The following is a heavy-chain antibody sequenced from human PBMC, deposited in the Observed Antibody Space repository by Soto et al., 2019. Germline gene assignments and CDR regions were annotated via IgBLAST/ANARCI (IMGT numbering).Heavy chain of an antibody. V-gene: IGHV3-53*01. CDR1: GFIVSSNY. Sequence: GGSLRLSCAVSGFIVSSNYMGWVRQAPGKGLECVSVVYSDGSTDYADSVRGRFTISRDKSKNTLYLQMSSLRAEDTAIYYCARSWGYLDYWGQGTLVTVSS. D-gene: IGHD3-16*01. J-gene: IGHJ4*02. CDR3: ARSWGYLDY. CDR2: VYSDGST.